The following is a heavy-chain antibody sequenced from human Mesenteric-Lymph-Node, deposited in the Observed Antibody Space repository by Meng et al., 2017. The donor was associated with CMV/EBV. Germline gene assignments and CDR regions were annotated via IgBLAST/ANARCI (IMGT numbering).Heavy chain of an antibody. CDR2: VYS. CDR1: GGSISSSYY. D-gene: IGHD6-19*01. CDR3: ARAGSSGPDGPPLIDY. V-gene: IGHV4-39*07. J-gene: IGHJ4*02. Sequence: GSLRLSCTVSGGSISSSYYWGWIRQPPGRGLEWIGSVYSSPSLKSRVTISVDRSKNQFSLNLRFLTAADTAIYYCARAGSSGPDGPPLIDYWGQGILVTVSS.